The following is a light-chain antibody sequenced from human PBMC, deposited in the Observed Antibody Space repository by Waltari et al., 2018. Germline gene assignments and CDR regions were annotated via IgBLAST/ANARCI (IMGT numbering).Light chain of an antibody. V-gene: IGKV3-20*01. Sequence: IILTQSPVTLSLSPGERATVSCRASQSVSSDLAWYQQKPGQAPRLLIYSASSRATGIPDRFSGSGSGTEFTLTISSPEPEDFAVYYCQKYRTSPRTFGQGTKVEIK. CDR3: QKYRTSPRT. CDR1: QSVSSD. J-gene: IGKJ1*01. CDR2: SAS.